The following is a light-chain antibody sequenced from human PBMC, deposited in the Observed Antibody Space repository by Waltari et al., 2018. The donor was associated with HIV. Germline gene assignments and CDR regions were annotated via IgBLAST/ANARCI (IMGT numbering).Light chain of an antibody. J-gene: IGKJ1*01. Sequence: ENVLTLSPGTLSLSPGERATLSCRASQSVISNYFAWYQQKPGQPPRLLIYGASSRATGIPDRFSGSGSGTDFTLTISRLEPEDSAVYYCQQYVSSPTFGQGTKVEIK. CDR2: GAS. CDR1: QSVISNY. V-gene: IGKV3-20*01. CDR3: QQYVSSPT.